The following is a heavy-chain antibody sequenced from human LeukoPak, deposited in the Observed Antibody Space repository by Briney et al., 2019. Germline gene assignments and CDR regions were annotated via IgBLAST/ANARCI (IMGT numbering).Heavy chain of an antibody. CDR1: GFTFSSHG. J-gene: IGHJ4*02. D-gene: IGHD6-13*01. CDR2: IWYDGSNK. CDR3: ARDRAPGIAAAGIGY. Sequence: GGSLRLSCAASGFTFSSHGMHWVRQAPGKGLEWVAVIWYDGSNKYYADSVKGRFTISRDNSKNTLYLQMNSLRAEDTAVYYCARDRAPGIAAAGIGYWGQGTLVTVSS. V-gene: IGHV3-33*01.